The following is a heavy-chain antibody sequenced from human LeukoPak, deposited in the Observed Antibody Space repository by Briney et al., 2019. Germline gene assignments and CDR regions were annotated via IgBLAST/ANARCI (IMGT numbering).Heavy chain of an antibody. Sequence: PGGSLRLSCAASGFTFSSYAMHWVRQAPGKGLEWVAVISYDGSNKYYADSVKGRFTISRDNSKNTLYLQMNSLRAEDTAVYYCARDQKCDYWGQGTLVTVS. CDR1: GFTFSSYA. CDR2: ISYDGSNK. V-gene: IGHV3-30-3*01. J-gene: IGHJ4*02. CDR3: ARDQKCDY.